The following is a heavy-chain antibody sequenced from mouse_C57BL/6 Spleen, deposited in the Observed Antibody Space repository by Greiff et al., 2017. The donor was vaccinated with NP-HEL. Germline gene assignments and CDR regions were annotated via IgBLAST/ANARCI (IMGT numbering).Heavy chain of an antibody. CDR3: ARGGQEAMDY. CDR1: GYTFTDYN. D-gene: IGHD6-1*01. V-gene: IGHV1-22*01. Sequence: EVKLQESGPELVKPGASVKMSCKASGYTFTDYNMHWVKQSHGKSLEWIGYINPNNGGTSYNQKFKGKATLTVNKSSSTAYMELRSLTSEDSAVYYCARGGQEAMDYWGQGTSVTVSS. CDR2: INPNNGGT. J-gene: IGHJ4*01.